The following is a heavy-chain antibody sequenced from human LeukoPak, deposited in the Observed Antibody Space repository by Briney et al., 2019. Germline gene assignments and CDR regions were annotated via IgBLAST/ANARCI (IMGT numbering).Heavy chain of an antibody. D-gene: IGHD3-3*01. CDR3: ARARSIFEVARGAFDI. Sequence: SQTLSLTCTVSDGSISSAYRWTWIRQSAGKGLEWIGRVDTSGSTKYNPSLKSRVTISFDTSKNQFSLNLSSVTAADTAVYYCARARSIFEVARGAFDIWGQGTMVTVSS. CDR2: VDTSGST. V-gene: IGHV4-61*02. J-gene: IGHJ3*02. CDR1: DGSISSAYR.